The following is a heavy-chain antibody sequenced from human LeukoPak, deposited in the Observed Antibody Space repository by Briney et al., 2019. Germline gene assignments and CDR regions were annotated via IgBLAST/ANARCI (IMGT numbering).Heavy chain of an antibody. CDR1: GGSISTYY. Sequence: SETLSLTCSVSGGSISTYYWSWIRQTPGKGLEWIGYVYYSGTTNYNPSLKGRVTISSDTSKNQFSLNLRSVNVADTAIYYCARHGGSLGYFDYWGQGTLVTVSS. CDR2: VYYSGTT. CDR3: ARHGGSLGYFDY. D-gene: IGHD1-26*01. V-gene: IGHV4-59*08. J-gene: IGHJ4*02.